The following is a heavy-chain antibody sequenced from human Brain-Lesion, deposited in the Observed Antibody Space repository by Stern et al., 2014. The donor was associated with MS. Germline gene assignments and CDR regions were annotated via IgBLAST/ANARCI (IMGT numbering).Heavy chain of an antibody. CDR1: GYSFSSYW. CDR2: IFTSDSET. Sequence: VQLVQSGAEVKKPGESLKIACKGSGYSFSSYWIAWVRQMPGKGLEWMGMIFTSDSETRYSPSFEGQVTISVDKSTSTAYLHWSSLKASDTARYYCGREVALTAGLLGFWGQGTQVIVS. J-gene: IGHJ4*02. CDR3: GREVALTAGLLGF. D-gene: IGHD3-22*01. V-gene: IGHV5-51*01.